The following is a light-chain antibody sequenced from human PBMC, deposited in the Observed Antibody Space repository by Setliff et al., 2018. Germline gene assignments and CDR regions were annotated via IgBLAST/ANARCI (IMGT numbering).Light chain of an antibody. J-gene: IGLJ1*01. CDR1: IGDVGAYDF. Sequence: QSALAQPASVSGSPGQSITISCSGTIGDVGAYDFVSWYQHHPGKAPKLVIYEVTNRPSGISNRFSGSKSGNSASLTVSGLQAEDEADYFCSSYKNTNKNVFGTGTKVTVL. CDR2: EVT. CDR3: SSYKNTNKNV. V-gene: IGLV2-14*01.